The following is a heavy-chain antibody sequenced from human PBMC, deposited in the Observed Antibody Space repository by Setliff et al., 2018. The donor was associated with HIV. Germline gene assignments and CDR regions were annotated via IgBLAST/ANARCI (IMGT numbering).Heavy chain of an antibody. Sequence: ASVKVSCKASGYTFSYAMHWVRQAPGQRLEWMGWVSAYNGNTNYAQKFQDRVTFTTDTSTSTAYMDLRNLTSDDTAMYYCARALSGYNSGWFPYWGQGTLVTVSS. J-gene: IGHJ4*02. CDR1: GYTFSYA. CDR3: ARALSGYNSGWFPY. D-gene: IGHD6-19*01. V-gene: IGHV1-18*01. CDR2: VSAYNGNT.